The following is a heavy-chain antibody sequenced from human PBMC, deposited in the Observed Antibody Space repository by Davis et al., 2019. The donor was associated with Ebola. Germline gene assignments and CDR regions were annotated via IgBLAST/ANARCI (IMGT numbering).Heavy chain of an antibody. CDR3: ARSRGYSYEVDY. V-gene: IGHV4-34*01. J-gene: IGHJ4*02. CDR2: INHSGST. D-gene: IGHD5-18*01. CDR1: GGSFSGYY. Sequence: SETLSLTCAVYGGSFSGYYWSWIRQPPGKGLEWIGEINHSGSTNYNPSLKSRVTISVDTSKNQFSLKLSSVTAADTAVYYCARSRGYSYEVDYWGQGTLVTVYS.